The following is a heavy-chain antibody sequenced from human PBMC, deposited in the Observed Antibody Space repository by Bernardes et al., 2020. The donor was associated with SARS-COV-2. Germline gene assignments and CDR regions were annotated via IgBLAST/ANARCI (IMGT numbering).Heavy chain of an antibody. CDR3: ARDLGGSYFDY. D-gene: IGHD1-26*01. CDR1: GYTFTSSY. Sequence: ASVKVSCMASGYTFTSSYIHWVRQAPGQGLEWVGLINPDGASTNYAQKFQGRVTMTRDTSTSTVYMELSSLRSEDTAVYYCARDLGGSYFDYWGQGTLVTVSS. V-gene: IGHV1-46*01. J-gene: IGHJ4*02. CDR2: INPDGAST.